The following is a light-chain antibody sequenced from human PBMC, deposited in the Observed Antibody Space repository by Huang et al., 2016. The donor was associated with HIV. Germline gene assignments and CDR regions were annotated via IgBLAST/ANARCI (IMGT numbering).Light chain of an antibody. CDR3: QQYENWPPEYT. CDR2: GAS. J-gene: IGKJ2*01. V-gene: IGKV3-15*01. CDR1: QNVRSS. Sequence: EIVLTQSPPILSVSPGERATLPCRASQNVRSSFAWYQQKPGQPPRLLISGASTRATGIPARFSGSGSGTEFTLTISSLQSEDFAVYYCQQYENWPPEYTFGQGTKLEL.